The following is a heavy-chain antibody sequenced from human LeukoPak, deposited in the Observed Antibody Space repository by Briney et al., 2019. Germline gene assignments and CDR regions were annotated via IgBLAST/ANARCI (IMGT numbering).Heavy chain of an antibody. CDR1: GGSISSYY. J-gene: IGHJ4*02. Sequence: SETLSLTCTVSGGSISSYYWSWIRQPPGKGLEWIGYIYYSGSTNYNPSLKSRVTISEDTSKNQFSLKLSSVTAADTAVYYCARENHDYGDFSFLDYWGQGTLVTVSS. CDR2: IYYSGST. D-gene: IGHD4-17*01. CDR3: ARENHDYGDFSFLDY. V-gene: IGHV4-59*01.